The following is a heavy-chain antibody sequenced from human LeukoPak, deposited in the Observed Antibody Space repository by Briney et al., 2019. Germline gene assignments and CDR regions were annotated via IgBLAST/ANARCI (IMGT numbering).Heavy chain of an antibody. CDR3: ARRGHSGYDTLDY. CDR1: GFTFSNYG. V-gene: IGHV3-33*01. Sequence: PGGSLRLSCATSGFTFSNYGLHWVRQAPGKGMEWGSVIWHDGIKQFYADSVQGRFTNSRDNFKKTVYLQMDSLRAEDTAVYYCARRGHSGYDTLDYWGQGTLVIVSS. D-gene: IGHD5-12*01. J-gene: IGHJ4*02. CDR2: IWHDGIKQ.